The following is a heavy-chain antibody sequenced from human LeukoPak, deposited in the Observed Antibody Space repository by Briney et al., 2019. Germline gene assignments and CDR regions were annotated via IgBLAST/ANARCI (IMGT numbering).Heavy chain of an antibody. CDR2: IYHSGST. CDR3: ARGTSYPYDNFDY. Sequence: SETLSLTCAVSGYSISSNHYWGWIRQPPGKGLEWIGSIYHSGSTYYKPSLKSRVTISVDTSKNWFSLRLSSVTAADTAVYYCARGTSYPYDNFDYWGQGTLVTVSS. V-gene: IGHV4-38-2*01. J-gene: IGHJ4*02. CDR1: GYSISSNHY. D-gene: IGHD3-16*01.